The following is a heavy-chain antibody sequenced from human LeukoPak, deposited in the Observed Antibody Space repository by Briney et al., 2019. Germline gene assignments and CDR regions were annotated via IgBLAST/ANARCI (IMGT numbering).Heavy chain of an antibody. CDR1: GYTFTSYD. V-gene: IGHV1-8*03. J-gene: IGHJ6*03. CDR3: AGADRTIVVVPAARDFSYYMDV. CDR2: MNPNSGNT. Sequence: GASVKVSCKASGYTFTSYDINWVRQATGQGLEWMGWMNPNSGNTGYAQKFQGRVTITRNTSISTAYMELSSLRSEDTAVYYCAGADRTIVVVPAARDFSYYMDVWGKGTTVTVSS. D-gene: IGHD2-2*01.